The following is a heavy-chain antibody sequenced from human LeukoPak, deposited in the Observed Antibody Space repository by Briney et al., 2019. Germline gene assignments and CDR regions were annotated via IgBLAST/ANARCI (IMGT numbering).Heavy chain of an antibody. CDR1: GGSFSGYY. V-gene: IGHV4-34*01. CDR3: ARVGEEWFGELFVSDY. J-gene: IGHJ4*02. D-gene: IGHD3-10*01. CDR2: INHSGST. Sequence: SETLSLTCAVYGGSFSGYYWSWIRQPPGKGLEWIGEINHSGSTNYNPSLKSRVTISVDTSKNQFSLKLSSVTAADTAVYYCARVGEEWFGELFVSDYWGQGTLVTVSS.